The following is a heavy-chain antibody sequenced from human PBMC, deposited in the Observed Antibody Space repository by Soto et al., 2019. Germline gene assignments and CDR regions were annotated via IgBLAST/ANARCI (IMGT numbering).Heavy chain of an antibody. Sequence: EVQLVESGGGMVQPEGSLRVSCAASGFTLSSYSMHWVRQAPGKGLEWVSYIIGSGGTIYYADSVKGRFTISRDNAKNSLSVQMNSLRDEDTAVYFCTRETGLRSSGWSYYFDFWGQGTRVTVSS. J-gene: IGHJ4*02. CDR1: GFTLSSYS. CDR3: TRETGLRSSGWSYYFDF. D-gene: IGHD6-19*01. CDR2: IIGSGGTI. V-gene: IGHV3-48*02.